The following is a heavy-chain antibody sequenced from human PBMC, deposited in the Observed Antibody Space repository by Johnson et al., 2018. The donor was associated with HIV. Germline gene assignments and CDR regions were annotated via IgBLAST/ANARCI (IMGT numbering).Heavy chain of an antibody. Sequence: VQLVESGGGLVQPGGSLRLSCAASGFTFSTYWMHWVRQAPGKGLVWVSRINSDGGSTAYADSVKGRFTISRDNAKNSLYLQMNSLRAEDTALYYCARGGMWFGGYDAFDIWGQGTMVTVSS. CDR2: INSDGGST. D-gene: IGHD3-10*01. CDR3: ARGGMWFGGYDAFDI. CDR1: GFTFSTYW. V-gene: IGHV3-74*03. J-gene: IGHJ3*02.